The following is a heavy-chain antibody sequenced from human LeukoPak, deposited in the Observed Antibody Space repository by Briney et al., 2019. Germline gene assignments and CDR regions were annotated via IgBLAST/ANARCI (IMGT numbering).Heavy chain of an antibody. CDR2: IYHSGST. Sequence: PSETLSLTCAVSGYSISSGYYWGWIRKPPGKGLEWIGNIYHSGSTYYNPSLKSRVTISVDTSKNQFSLKLSSVTAADTAVYYCGQQSLRSPDYWGQGTLVTVSS. J-gene: IGHJ4*02. D-gene: IGHD3-16*01. V-gene: IGHV4-38-2*01. CDR1: GYSISSGYY. CDR3: GQQSLRSPDY.